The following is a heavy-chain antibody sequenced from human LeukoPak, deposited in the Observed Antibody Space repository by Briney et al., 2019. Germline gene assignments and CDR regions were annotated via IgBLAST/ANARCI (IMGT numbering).Heavy chain of an antibody. V-gene: IGHV4-39*07. CDR3: ARVQHSSSVDS. Sequence: ASETLSLTCTVSDGSISSSSYYWGWIRQPPGKGLECIGSIYYSGRNYYNPSLKSRVTISVDTSKNQFSLKLSSVTAADTAVYYCARVQHSSSVDSWGQGTLVTVSS. CDR1: DGSISSSSYY. CDR2: IYYSGRN. D-gene: IGHD6-6*01. J-gene: IGHJ4*02.